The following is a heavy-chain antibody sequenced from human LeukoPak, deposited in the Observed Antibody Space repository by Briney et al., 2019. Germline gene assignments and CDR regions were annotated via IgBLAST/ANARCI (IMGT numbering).Heavy chain of an antibody. CDR2: ISYDGSNK. D-gene: IGHD6-19*01. Sequence: PGGSLRLSCAASGFTFSSYGMHWVRQAPGKGLEWVAVISYDGSNKYYADSVKGRFTISRDNSKNTLYLQMNSLRAEDTAVYYCAKDGSSGWSFFFDYWGQGTLVTVSS. CDR3: AKDGSSGWSFFFDY. J-gene: IGHJ4*02. CDR1: GFTFSSYG. V-gene: IGHV3-30*18.